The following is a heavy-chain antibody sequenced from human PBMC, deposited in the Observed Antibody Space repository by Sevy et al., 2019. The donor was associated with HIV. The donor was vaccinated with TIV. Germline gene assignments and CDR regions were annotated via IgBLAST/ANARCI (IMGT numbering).Heavy chain of an antibody. CDR3: ARDRVGYGDYG. CDR2: ISSSSSYI. V-gene: IGHV3-21*01. D-gene: IGHD4-17*01. J-gene: IGHJ4*02. CDR1: GFTFSSYS. Sequence: GGSLRLSCAASGFTFSSYSMNWVRQAPGKGLEWVSSISSSSSYIYYADSVKGRFTISRDKAKNSLYLQMNSLRAEDTAVYYCARDRVGYGDYGWGQGTLVTVSS.